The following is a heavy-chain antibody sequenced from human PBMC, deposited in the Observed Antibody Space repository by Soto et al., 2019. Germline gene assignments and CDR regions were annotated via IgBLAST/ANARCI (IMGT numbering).Heavy chain of an antibody. CDR3: ARESSSSCHDY. V-gene: IGHV1-18*01. J-gene: IGHJ4*02. CDR2: ISAYNGNT. D-gene: IGHD6-13*01. CDR1: GYTSSEHG. Sequence: ASVKVSCKASGYTSSEHGFSWVRQGPGQGLEWMGWISAYNGNTNYAQKLQGRVTMTTDTSTSTAYMELRSLRSDDTAVYYCARESSSSCHDYWGRGTLVTVSS.